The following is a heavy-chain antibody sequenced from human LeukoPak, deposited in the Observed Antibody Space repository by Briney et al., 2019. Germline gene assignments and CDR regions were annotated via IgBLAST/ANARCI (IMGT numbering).Heavy chain of an antibody. D-gene: IGHD6-13*01. J-gene: IGHJ4*02. V-gene: IGHV3-33*08. Sequence: GRSLGLSCAASGFTFSSYVMHWVRQAPGKGLEWVAVIWYDGSNKYYADSVKGRFTISRDNSKNTLYLQMNSLRAEDTAVYYCASIAAAGTDDSWGQGTLVTVSS. CDR2: IWYDGSNK. CDR3: ASIAAAGTDDS. CDR1: GFTFSSYV.